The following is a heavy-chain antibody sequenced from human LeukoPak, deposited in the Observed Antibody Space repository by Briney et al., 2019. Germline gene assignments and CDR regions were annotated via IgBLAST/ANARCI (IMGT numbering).Heavy chain of an antibody. Sequence: SETLSLTCTVSGASISSYYWSWIRQPVGKGLEWIGRIYTSGSTKYNPSLQSRLSMSVDTSKNQFSLKLSSVTAADTAVYYCAGDVYDWYLDPWGRGTLVTVSS. CDR3: AGDVYDWYLDP. CDR2: IYTSGST. J-gene: IGHJ2*01. D-gene: IGHD5/OR15-5a*01. CDR1: GASISSYY. V-gene: IGHV4-4*07.